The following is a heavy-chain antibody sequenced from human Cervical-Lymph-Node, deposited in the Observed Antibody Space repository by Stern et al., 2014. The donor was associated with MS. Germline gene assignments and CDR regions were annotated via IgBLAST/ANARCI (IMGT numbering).Heavy chain of an antibody. CDR3: ARMAPVAGTYFDY. CDR2: IFSNDEK. Sequence: ESGPVLVKPTETLTLTCTVSGFSLSNARMGVSWIRQPPGKALEWLAHIFSNDEKYYSTSLKSRLTISKDTSKSQVVLTMTNMDPVDTATYYCARMAPVAGTYFDYWGQGTLVTVSS. J-gene: IGHJ4*02. V-gene: IGHV2-26*01. D-gene: IGHD6-19*01. CDR1: GFSLSNARMG.